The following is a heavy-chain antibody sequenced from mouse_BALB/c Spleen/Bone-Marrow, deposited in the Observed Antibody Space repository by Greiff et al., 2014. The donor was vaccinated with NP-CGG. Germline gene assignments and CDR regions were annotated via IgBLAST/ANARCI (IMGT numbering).Heavy chain of an antibody. CDR3: ARRGSIYDGYLDY. Sequence: EVKLLESGPGLVKPSQSLSLTCTVTGYSITSGYSWHWIRQFPGNKLEWMGYIQYSGSTNYNPSLKSRISITRDTSKNQFFLQLNSVTTEDTATYYGARRGSIYDGYLDYWGQGTTLTVSS. CDR1: GYSITSGYS. CDR2: IQYSGST. D-gene: IGHD2-3*01. J-gene: IGHJ2*01. V-gene: IGHV3-1*02.